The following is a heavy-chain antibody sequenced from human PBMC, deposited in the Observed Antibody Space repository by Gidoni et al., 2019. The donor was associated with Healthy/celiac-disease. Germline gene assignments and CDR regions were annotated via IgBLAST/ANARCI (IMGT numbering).Heavy chain of an antibody. V-gene: IGHV4-30-2*01. CDR3: ARGRWDYGGNSPIDY. Sequence: QLQLQESGSGLVKPSQTLSLTCAVSGGSIRSGGYSWSWIRQPPGKGLEWIGYIYHSGSTYYNPSLKSRVTISVDRSKNQFSLKLSSVTAADTAVYYCARGRWDYGGNSPIDYWGQGTLVTVSS. CDR2: IYHSGST. CDR1: GGSIRSGGYS. J-gene: IGHJ4*02. D-gene: IGHD4-17*01.